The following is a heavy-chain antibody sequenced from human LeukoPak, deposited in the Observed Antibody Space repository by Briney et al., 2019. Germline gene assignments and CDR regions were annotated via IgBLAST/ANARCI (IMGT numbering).Heavy chain of an antibody. V-gene: IGHV3-33*01. D-gene: IGHD6-13*01. J-gene: IGHJ4*02. CDR3: ARAKIQFSSSWSDYFDY. CDR1: GFTFSSYG. CDR2: IWYDGSNK. Sequence: SGGSLRLSCAASGFTFSSYGMHWVRQAPGKGLEWVAVIWYDGSNKYYADSVKGRFTISRDNSKNTLYLQMNSLRAEDTAVYYRARAKIQFSSSWSDYFDYWGQGTLVTVSS.